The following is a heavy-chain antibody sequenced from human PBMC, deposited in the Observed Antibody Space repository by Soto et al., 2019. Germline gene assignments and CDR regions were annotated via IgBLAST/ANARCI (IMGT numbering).Heavy chain of an antibody. D-gene: IGHD2-2*01. CDR1: GYTFTSYG. CDR3: ARDIVVPAGRIGFWFDP. J-gene: IGHJ5*02. Sequence: GASVKVSCKASGYTFTSYGISWVRQAPGQGLEWMGWISAYNGNTKYSQKFQGRVTITRDTSASTAYMELSSLRSEDTAVYYCARDIVVPAGRIGFWFDPWGQGTLVTVSS. CDR2: ISAYNGNT. V-gene: IGHV1-18*01.